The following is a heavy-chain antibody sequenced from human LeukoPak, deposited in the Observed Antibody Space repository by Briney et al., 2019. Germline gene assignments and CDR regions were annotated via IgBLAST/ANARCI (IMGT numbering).Heavy chain of an antibody. CDR2: ISGSGGST. J-gene: IGHJ6*02. CDR3: AKDSRYYDFWSGYYSPYYYYYYGVDV. V-gene: IGHV3-23*01. D-gene: IGHD3-3*01. Sequence: GGSLRLSCAASGFTFSSYAMSWVRQAPGKGLEWVSAISGSGGSTYYADSVKGRFTISRDNSKNTLYLQMNSLRAEDTAVYYCAKDSRYYDFWSGYYSPYYYYYYGVDVWGQGTTVTVSS. CDR1: GFTFSSYA.